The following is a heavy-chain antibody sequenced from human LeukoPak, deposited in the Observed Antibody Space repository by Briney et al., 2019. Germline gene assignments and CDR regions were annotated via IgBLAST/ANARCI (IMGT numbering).Heavy chain of an antibody. Sequence: PGGSLRHSCAASGFTFSTYAMTWVRQAPGKGLEWVSSISGDGGYTYYADFVKGRFTISRDNSNNTLYLPMNSLRAEDTAVYYCAKGLDGSGSYSPLDYWGQGTLVTVSS. V-gene: IGHV3-23*01. CDR2: ISGDGGYT. D-gene: IGHD3-10*01. CDR3: AKGLDGSGSYSPLDY. J-gene: IGHJ4*02. CDR1: GFTFSTYA.